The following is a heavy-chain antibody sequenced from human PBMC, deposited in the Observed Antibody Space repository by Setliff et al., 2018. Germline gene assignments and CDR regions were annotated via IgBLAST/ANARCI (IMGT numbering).Heavy chain of an antibody. CDR2: ISGYNGNT. CDR3: ARVPRLEWLLPTFDS. J-gene: IGHJ4*02. D-gene: IGHD3-3*01. V-gene: IGHV1-18*01. Sequence: ASVKVSCKPSGYTFINYGLSWMRQAPGQGLEWMGWISGYNGNTDYAQNPQGRVTMTIDTSTSTAYMELRSLRSDDTAVYYCARVPRLEWLLPTFDSWGQGTLVTVSS. CDR1: GYTFINYG.